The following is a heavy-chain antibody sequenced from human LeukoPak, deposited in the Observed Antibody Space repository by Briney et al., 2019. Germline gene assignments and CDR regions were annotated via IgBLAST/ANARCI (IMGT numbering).Heavy chain of an antibody. V-gene: IGHV1-2*02. Sequence: GASVKVSCKASGHTFTGSFMHWVRQAPGQGLEWMGWINSNTGGTKFAQKFQDRVTMTRDTSISTVYMELSSLRSDDTAVYYCARADPVDYWGQGTHITVSS. CDR3: ARADPVDY. CDR2: INSNTGGT. J-gene: IGHJ4*02. CDR1: GHTFTGSF.